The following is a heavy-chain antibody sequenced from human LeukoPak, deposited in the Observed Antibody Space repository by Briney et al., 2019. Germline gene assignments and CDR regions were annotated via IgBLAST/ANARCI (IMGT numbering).Heavy chain of an antibody. CDR2: INNDGRST. D-gene: IGHD3-16*01. V-gene: IGHV3-74*01. Sequence: GGSPRLSCAASGFTFSSYWMHWVRQAPGKGLVGVSRINNDGRSTNYADSVKGRFTISRDNAKNTLYLQMNSLRAEDTAVYYCARVRWGGLYYFDYWGQGTLVTVSS. CDR3: ARVRWGGLYYFDY. CDR1: GFTFSSYW. J-gene: IGHJ4*02.